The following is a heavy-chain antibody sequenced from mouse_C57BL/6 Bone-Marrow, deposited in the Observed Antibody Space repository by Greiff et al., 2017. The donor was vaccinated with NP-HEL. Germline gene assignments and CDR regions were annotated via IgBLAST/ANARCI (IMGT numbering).Heavy chain of an antibody. CDR3: VRPPYYDYREFAY. V-gene: IGHV10-1*01. D-gene: IGHD2-4*01. Sequence: EVQRVESGGGLVQPKGSLKLSCAASGFSFNTYAMNWVRQAPGQGLEWVARIRSKSNNYATYYADSVKDRFTISRDDSESMLYLQMNNLKTEDTAMYYCVRPPYYDYREFAYWGQGTLVTVSA. J-gene: IGHJ3*01. CDR2: IRSKSNNYAT. CDR1: GFSFNTYA.